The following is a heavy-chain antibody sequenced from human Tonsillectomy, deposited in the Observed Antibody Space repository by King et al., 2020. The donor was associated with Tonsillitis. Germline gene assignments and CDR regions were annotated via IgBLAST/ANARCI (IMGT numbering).Heavy chain of an antibody. CDR1: GFMFGDYS. CDR3: ARVEDGYRSAAGTCFDP. V-gene: IGHV3-48*02. CDR2: ISSSSITI. J-gene: IGHJ5*02. D-gene: IGHD5-24*01. Sequence: VQLVESGGGLVQPGGSLRLSCEGSGFMFGDYSMHWLRQAPGKGPEWVSYISSSSITIYHADSVKGRFTISRDNVENSVYLQMNSLREEDTAMYYCARVEDGYRSAAGTCFDPWGQGTLVIVSS.